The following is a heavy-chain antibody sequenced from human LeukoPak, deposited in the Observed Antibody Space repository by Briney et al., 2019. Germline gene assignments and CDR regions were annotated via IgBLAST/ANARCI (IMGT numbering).Heavy chain of an antibody. CDR1: GFTFSSYA. D-gene: IGHD6-13*01. V-gene: IGHV3-30*14. J-gene: IGHJ4*02. Sequence: GGSLRLSCAASGFTFSSYAMHWVRQAPGKGLEWVAVISYDGSNKYYADSVKGRFTISRDNSKNTLNLQMNSLRAEDTAVYYCASRPRDAAALDYWGQGTLVTVSS. CDR2: ISYDGSNK. CDR3: ASRPRDAAALDY.